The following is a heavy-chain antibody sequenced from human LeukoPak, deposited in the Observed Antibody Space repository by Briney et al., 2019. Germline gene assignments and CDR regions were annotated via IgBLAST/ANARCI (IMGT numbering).Heavy chain of an antibody. V-gene: IGHV3-30*02. D-gene: IGHD1-26*01. Sequence: GSLRLSCATSEFTFRSYGMHWVRQAPGKGLEWVAFIRYDGNNKYYADSVKGRFTIFRDNSRNTLYLQMNSLRTEDTAVYYCAKGYGWEASYYYYYMDVWGKGTTVTFSS. CDR3: AKGYGWEASYYYYYMDV. CDR1: EFTFRSYG. CDR2: IRYDGNNK. J-gene: IGHJ6*03.